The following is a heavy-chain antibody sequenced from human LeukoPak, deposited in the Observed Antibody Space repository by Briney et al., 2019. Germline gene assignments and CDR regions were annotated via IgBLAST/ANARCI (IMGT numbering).Heavy chain of an antibody. CDR2: ISYTGTT. CDR1: GGSIGSSAYS. D-gene: IGHD3-10*01. J-gene: IGHJ4*02. V-gene: IGHV4-39*02. Sequence: SETLSLTCTVSGGSIGSSAYSWGWIRQPPGKGLEWIGRISYTGTTYYNPSLKSRVTISLDTSKNQFSLKLISVTAADTALYYCAREAIYYGSGSYFEGTFDYWGQGSLVTVSS. CDR3: AREAIYYGSGSYFEGTFDY.